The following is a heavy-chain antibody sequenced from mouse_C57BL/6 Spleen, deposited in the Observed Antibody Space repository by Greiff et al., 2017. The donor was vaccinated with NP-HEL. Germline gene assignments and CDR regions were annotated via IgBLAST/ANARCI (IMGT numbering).Heavy chain of an antibody. CDR2: ISSGGSYT. V-gene: IGHV5-6*01. Sequence: EVKLVESGGDLVKPGGSLKLSCAASGFTFSSYGMSWVRQTPDKRLEWVATISSGGSYTYYPDSVKGRFTISRDNAKNTLYLQMSSLKSEDTAMYYCANYYGSSYARDYWGQGTSVTVSS. CDR3: ANYYGSSYARDY. CDR1: GFTFSSYG. D-gene: IGHD1-1*01. J-gene: IGHJ4*01.